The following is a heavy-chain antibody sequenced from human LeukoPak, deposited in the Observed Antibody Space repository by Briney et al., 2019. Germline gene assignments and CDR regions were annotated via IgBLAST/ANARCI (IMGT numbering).Heavy chain of an antibody. V-gene: IGHV3-53*01. CDR2: IYISSNT. CDR3: AGGGGVGAKY. Sequence: GGSLRLSCAASGFNVSSNHMGWVRQAPGKGLEWVSLIYISSNTYYAESVKGRFTISRDNSKNTLYFQMNSLRAEDTAVYYCAGGGGVGAKYWGQGTMVTVSS. J-gene: IGHJ4*02. CDR1: GFNVSSNH. D-gene: IGHD1-26*01.